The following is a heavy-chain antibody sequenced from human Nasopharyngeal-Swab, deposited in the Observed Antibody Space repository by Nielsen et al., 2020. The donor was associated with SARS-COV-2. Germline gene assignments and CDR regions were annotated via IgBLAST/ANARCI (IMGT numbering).Heavy chain of an antibody. D-gene: IGHD6-19*01. V-gene: IGHV5-51*01. CDR1: GSSFTSYW. CDR3: ARTQDSSGWSDWFDP. Sequence: GEALKISWQGSGSSFTSYWSGWVRQMPGKGLEWMGIIYPGDSDTRYSPSFQGQDTISADKSISTAYLQWSSLKASGTAMYYCARTQDSSGWSDWFDPWGQGTLVTVSS. CDR2: IYPGDSDT. J-gene: IGHJ5*02.